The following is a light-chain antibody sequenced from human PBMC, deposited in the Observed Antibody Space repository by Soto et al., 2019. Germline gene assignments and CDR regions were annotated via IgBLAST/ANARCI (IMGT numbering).Light chain of an antibody. J-gene: IGKJ4*01. CDR2: ATS. Sequence: DIPMTQSPSSLSASVGDRVTITCRASQSITIYLNWYQQKPGKAPKLLIFATSSLQSGVPSRFSGSGSGTGFTLTISSLQPEDLATYDCQQSLTTPLTFGGGTKVEIK. V-gene: IGKV1-39*01. CDR1: QSITIY. CDR3: QQSLTTPLT.